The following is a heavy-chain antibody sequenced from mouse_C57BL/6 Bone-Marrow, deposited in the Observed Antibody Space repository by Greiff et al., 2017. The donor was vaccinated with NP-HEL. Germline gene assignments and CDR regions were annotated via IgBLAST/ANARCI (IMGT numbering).Heavy chain of an antibody. Sequence: EVQLKESGGGLVKPGGSLKLSCAASGFTFSSYAMSWVRQTPEKRLEWVATISDGGSYTYYPDNVKGRFTISRDNAKNNLYLQMSHLKSEDTAMYYCARPHLYGPFDYWGQGTTLTVSS. D-gene: IGHD1-1*01. CDR2: ISDGGSYT. CDR3: ARPHLYGPFDY. V-gene: IGHV5-4*01. CDR1: GFTFSSYA. J-gene: IGHJ2*01.